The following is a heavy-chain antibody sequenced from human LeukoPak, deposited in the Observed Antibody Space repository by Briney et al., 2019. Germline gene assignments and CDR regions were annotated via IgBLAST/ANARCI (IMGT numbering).Heavy chain of an antibody. CDR2: THSSGNT. V-gene: IGHV4-59*01. CDR3: ARFEKFYDSSVHYLDY. J-gene: IGHJ4*02. D-gene: IGHD3-22*01. CDR1: GGSISNYF. Sequence: SETLSLTCTVSGGSISNYFWTWIRQPPGKGLDWIGYTHSSGNTNYNPSLKSRVTMSVDTSKNQFSLKLTSVTAADTAIYYCARFEKFYDSSVHYLDYRGQGTLVTVSS.